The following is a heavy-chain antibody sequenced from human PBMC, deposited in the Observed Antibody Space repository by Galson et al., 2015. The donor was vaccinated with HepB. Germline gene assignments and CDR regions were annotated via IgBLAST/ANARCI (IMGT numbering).Heavy chain of an antibody. Sequence: SLRLSCATSGFAFSRSAMHWVRQAPGKGLEWVAVISYDGSYKYYVDSVKGRFTISRDDSKNTLYLQMNSLRTEDMAVYYCAKDPRMGATGYFDHWGQGALVTVSS. CDR3: AKDPRMGATGYFDH. CDR2: ISYDGSYK. V-gene: IGHV3-30*18. D-gene: IGHD3-9*01. CDR1: GFAFSRSA. J-gene: IGHJ4*02.